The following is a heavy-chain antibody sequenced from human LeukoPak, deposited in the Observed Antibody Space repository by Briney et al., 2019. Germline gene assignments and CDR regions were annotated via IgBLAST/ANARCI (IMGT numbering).Heavy chain of an antibody. Sequence: GGSLRLSCAASGFTFGSYGMHWVRQAPGKGLEWVAVIWYDGSNKYYADSVKGRFAISRDNSKNTLYLQMNSLRAEDTAVYYCAKTTRQVGYFDYWGQGTLVTVSS. CDR1: GFTFGSYG. D-gene: IGHD2-2*01. CDR2: IWYDGSNK. CDR3: AKTTRQVGYFDY. V-gene: IGHV3-33*06. J-gene: IGHJ4*02.